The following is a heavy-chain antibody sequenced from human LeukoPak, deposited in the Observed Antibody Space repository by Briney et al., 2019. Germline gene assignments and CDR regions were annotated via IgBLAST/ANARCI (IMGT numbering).Heavy chain of an antibody. V-gene: IGHV4-39*01. J-gene: IGHJ5*02. D-gene: IGHD3-16*01. CDR3: VKGDKMLTWRRTYNWFDP. CDR1: GGPISSSSYY. Sequence: AETLSLTCTVSGGPISSSSYYWGWIRQPPGKGLEWIGIIYYSGSTYYNPSLKSRVTISVDTSKNQFSLKLSSVTAADTAVYYCVKGDKMLTWRRTYNWFDPWGQGTLVTVSS. CDR2: IYYSGST.